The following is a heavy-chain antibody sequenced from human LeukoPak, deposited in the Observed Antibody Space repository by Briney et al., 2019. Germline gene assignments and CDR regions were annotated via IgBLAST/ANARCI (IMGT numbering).Heavy chain of an antibody. CDR3: ARGRQYGSGTKSPTSFDY. CDR2: INHSGST. J-gene: IGHJ4*02. D-gene: IGHD3-10*01. CDR1: GDSFSGYY. V-gene: IGHV4-34*01. Sequence: SETLSLTCAVYGDSFSGYYWSWIRQPPGKGLEWIVEINHSGSTNYHPSLKSRVTISVNTPKNHISLKLSSVSAADTAVYYCARGRQYGSGTKSPTSFDYWGQGTLVTVSS.